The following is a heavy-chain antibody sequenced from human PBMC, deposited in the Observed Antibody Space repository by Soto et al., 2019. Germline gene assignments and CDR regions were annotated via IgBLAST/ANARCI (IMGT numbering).Heavy chain of an antibody. CDR1: RFTLSNCG. J-gene: IGHJ5*02. CDR2: ISYDGNEK. V-gene: IGHV3-30*18. D-gene: IGHD6-19*01. CDR3: AKDLYTSGWYNSFDP. Sequence: QVQLVESGGGVVQPGGSLILSCAASRFTLSNCGMHWVRQAPGRGLEWVAMISYDGNEKHYIDSVKGRFTISRDDSKNTLYLQMNSLRPEDTAVYYCAKDLYTSGWYNSFDPWGQGNLVTVSS.